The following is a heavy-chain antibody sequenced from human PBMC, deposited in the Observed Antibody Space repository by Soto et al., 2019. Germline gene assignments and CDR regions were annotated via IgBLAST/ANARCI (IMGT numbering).Heavy chain of an antibody. CDR1: GYTFTGYY. CDR3: ALLPWLRPFAY. CDR2: INPNSGGT. Sequence: ASVKVSCKASGYTFTGYYMHWVRQAPGQGLEWMVWINPNSGGTNYAQKFQGRVTMTRDTSISTAYMELSRLRSVDTAVYYCALLPWLRPFAYWGQGTLVTVSS. V-gene: IGHV1-2*02. J-gene: IGHJ4*02. D-gene: IGHD5-12*01.